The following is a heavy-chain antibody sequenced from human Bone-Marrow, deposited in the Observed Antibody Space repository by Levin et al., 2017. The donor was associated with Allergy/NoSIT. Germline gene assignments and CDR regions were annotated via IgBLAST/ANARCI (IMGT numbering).Heavy chain of an antibody. CDR1: GFTFSRYW. V-gene: IGHV3-74*01. D-gene: IGHD2/OR15-2a*01. CDR3: ARDQTVRGTSTVDN. Sequence: TGGSLRLSCAASGFTFSRYWMHWVRQAPGKGLVWVSRISSDATDIIYADSVKGRFTISRDNAKNTLYLQMNSLRDEDAAVYYCARDQTVRGTSTVDNWGQGTLVTVSS. CDR2: ISSDATDI. J-gene: IGHJ4*02.